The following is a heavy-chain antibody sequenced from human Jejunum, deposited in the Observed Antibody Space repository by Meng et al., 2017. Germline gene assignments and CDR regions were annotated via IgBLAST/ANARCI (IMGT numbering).Heavy chain of an antibody. D-gene: IGHD2-2*01. J-gene: IGHJ4*02. V-gene: IGHV1-3*01. CDR3: ARAIGVVIMEADY. CDR1: GYTFTNYA. CDR2: INAGNGDT. Sequence: QVQLVQSGAEVKKPGASVKVSCKASGYTFTNYAMNWVRQAPGQRPEWMGWINAGNGDTKYLQKFQGRVTITRDTSASTAYMGLSSLRSEDTAVYYCARAIGVVIMEADYWGQGTLVTVSS.